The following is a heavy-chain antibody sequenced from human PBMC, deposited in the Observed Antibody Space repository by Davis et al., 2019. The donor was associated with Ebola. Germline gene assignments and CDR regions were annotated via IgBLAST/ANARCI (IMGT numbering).Heavy chain of an antibody. J-gene: IGHJ6*02. V-gene: IGHV3-23*01. D-gene: IGHD2-2*02. CDR1: GFTFSSYA. CDR2: ISGSGGST. CDR3: AKDTCSSTSCYTGLGYYGMDV. Sequence: GESLKISCAASGFTFSSYAMSWVRQAPGRGLEWVSAISGSGGSTYYADSVKGRFTISRDNSKNTLYLQMNSLRAEDTAVYYCAKDTCSSTSCYTGLGYYGMDVWGQGTTVTVSS.